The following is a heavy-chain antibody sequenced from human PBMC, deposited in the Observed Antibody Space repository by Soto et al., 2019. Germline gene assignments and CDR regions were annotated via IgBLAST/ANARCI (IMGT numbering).Heavy chain of an antibody. J-gene: IGHJ4*02. D-gene: IGHD3-22*01. V-gene: IGHV4-59*01. CDR2: IYYSGST. Sequence: SETLSLTCTVSGGSISSYYWSWIRQPPGKGLEWIGYIYYSGSTNYNPSLKSRVTISVDTSKNQFSLKLSSVTAADTAVYYCARGPPYDTHFGYWGQGTLVTVSS. CDR3: ARGPPYDTHFGY. CDR1: GGSISSYY.